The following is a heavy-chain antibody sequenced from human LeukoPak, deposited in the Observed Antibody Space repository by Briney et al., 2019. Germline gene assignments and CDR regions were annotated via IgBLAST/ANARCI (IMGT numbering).Heavy chain of an antibody. CDR3: AKRGVVVVDYFDY. CDR1: GFTFSSPD. J-gene: IGHJ4*02. D-gene: IGHD3-22*01. Sequence: GGSLRLSCAASGFTFSSPDMHWVRQAPGKGLEWVAFIRYDGNNKYYADSVKGRFTISRDNSKNTLYLQMNSLRAEDTAVYYCAKRGVVVVDYFDYWGQGTLVTVSS. V-gene: IGHV3-30*02. CDR2: IRYDGNNK.